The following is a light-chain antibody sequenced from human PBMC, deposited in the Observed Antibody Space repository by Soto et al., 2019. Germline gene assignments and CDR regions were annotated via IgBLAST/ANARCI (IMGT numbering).Light chain of an antibody. Sequence: DIQMTQSPSSLSASVGDRVTITCRASQSVSNYLNWYRQLTGKAHTLLIYSTSTLKSGVPSRFSGSGSGTDFTLTISRLEPEDFAVYYCQQYGSSPETFGQGTRWIS. CDR3: QQYGSSPET. V-gene: IGKV1-39*01. CDR2: STS. J-gene: IGKJ1*01. CDR1: QSVSNY.